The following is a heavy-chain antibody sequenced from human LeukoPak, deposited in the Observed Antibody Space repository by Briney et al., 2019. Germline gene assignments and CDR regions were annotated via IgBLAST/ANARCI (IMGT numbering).Heavy chain of an antibody. V-gene: IGHV3-7*01. CDR2: IKQDGSEK. D-gene: IGHD2-2*02. Sequence: GGSLRLSCAASGFTFSSYWMDWVRQAPGKGLGWVANIKQDGSEKYYVNTVKGRFTISRDNAQNSLYLQMNSLRGEDTAVYYCARVRGGYCSGTSCYNAFDIWGQGTMVTVSS. CDR3: ARVRGGYCSGTSCYNAFDI. CDR1: GFTFSSYW. J-gene: IGHJ3*02.